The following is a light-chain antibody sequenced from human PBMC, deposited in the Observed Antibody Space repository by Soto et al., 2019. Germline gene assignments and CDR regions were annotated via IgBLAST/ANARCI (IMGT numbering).Light chain of an antibody. Sequence: DIQMTQSPSTLSASVGDRVTITCRASQSLSNWLAWYQPQPGKAPKLLIYKASSLESGVPSRFSGSGSGTEFTLTISSLQPDDFATYYGQQYKSYPLTFGGGTKVESK. J-gene: IGKJ4*01. CDR2: KAS. V-gene: IGKV1-5*03. CDR1: QSLSNW. CDR3: QQYKSYPLT.